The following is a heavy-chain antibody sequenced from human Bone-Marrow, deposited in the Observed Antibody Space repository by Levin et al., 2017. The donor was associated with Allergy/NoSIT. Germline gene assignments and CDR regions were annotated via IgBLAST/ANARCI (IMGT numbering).Heavy chain of an antibody. J-gene: IGHJ6*02. Sequence: GESLKISCAASGFTFTSYGMHWVRQAPGKGLEWVAVIWYSGSRQYYGESVKGRFTISRDSSKNTLFLQMNNLTVEDTAVYFCARDIGYEATFYGLAVWGQGTTVTVSS. V-gene: IGHV3-33*01. CDR3: ARDIGYEATFYGLAV. D-gene: IGHD5-12*01. CDR1: GFTFTSYG. CDR2: IWYSGSRQ.